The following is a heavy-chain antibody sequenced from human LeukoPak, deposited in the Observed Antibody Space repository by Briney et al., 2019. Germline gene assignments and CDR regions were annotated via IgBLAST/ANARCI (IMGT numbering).Heavy chain of an antibody. D-gene: IGHD5-18*01. CDR2: IKQDGSEK. V-gene: IGHV3-7*01. Sequence: GGSLRLSCAASGFTFSSYWMSWVRQAPGKGLEWVANIKQDGSEKYYVDSVKGRFTISRDNAKNSPYLQMNSLRAEDTAVYYCAFGYSYGHETFDYWGQGTMVTVSS. J-gene: IGHJ4*02. CDR1: GFTFSSYW. CDR3: AFGYSYGHETFDY.